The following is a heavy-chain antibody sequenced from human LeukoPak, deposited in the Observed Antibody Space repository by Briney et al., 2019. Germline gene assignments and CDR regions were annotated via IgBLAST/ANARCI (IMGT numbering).Heavy chain of an antibody. D-gene: IGHD2-21*02. J-gene: IGHJ4*02. V-gene: IGHV5-51*01. CDR2: IYPGDSDT. CDR3: ARLEACGGDCYSSTYYFDY. CDR1: GYGFTSYW. Sequence: GESLKISCKGSGYGFTSYWIGWVRQMPGKGLEWMGIIYPGDSDTRYSPSFQGQVTISADKSISTAYLQWSSLKASDTAMYYCARLEACGGDCYSSTYYFDYWGQGTLVTVSS.